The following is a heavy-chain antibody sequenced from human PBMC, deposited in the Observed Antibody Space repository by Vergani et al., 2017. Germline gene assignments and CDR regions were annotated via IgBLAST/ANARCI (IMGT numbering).Heavy chain of an antibody. CDR2: INHSGRT. Sequence: QVQLQQWGAGLLKPSETLSLTCAVYGGSFSGYYWSWIRQPPGKGLEWIGEINHSGRTNYNPSLKSRVTISVDTSKNQFSLKLSSVTAADTAVYYGARVTMVRGVYFDYWGQGTLVTVSS. CDR3: ARVTMVRGVYFDY. CDR1: GGSFSGYY. V-gene: IGHV4-34*01. J-gene: IGHJ4*02. D-gene: IGHD3-10*01.